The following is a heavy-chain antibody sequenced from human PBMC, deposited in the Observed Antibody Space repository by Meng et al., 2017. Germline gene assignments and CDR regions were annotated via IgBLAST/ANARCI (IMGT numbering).Heavy chain of an antibody. D-gene: IGHD3-10*01. J-gene: IGHJ4*02. Sequence: QVQLQESRPGLVKPSQTLSLTCSFSGGSISSGFYYWSWIRQHPGKGLEWIGHIHYSGRTYYNPSLESRVIISVDTSKNQFSLKLNSVTAADTAVYYCAREVDGSGRLDYWGQGSLVTVSS. CDR3: AREVDGSGRLDY. V-gene: IGHV4-31*03. CDR1: GGSISSGFYY. CDR2: IHYSGRT.